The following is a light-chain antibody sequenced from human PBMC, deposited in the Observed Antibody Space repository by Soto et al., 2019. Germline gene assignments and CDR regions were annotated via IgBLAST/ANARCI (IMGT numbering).Light chain of an antibody. J-gene: IGLJ1*01. CDR2: QVT. CDR3: SSYAGSNFYV. V-gene: IGLV2-8*01. Sequence: QSALTQPPTASGSPGQSVTISCTGTNSDVGGYNFVSWYQQHPGKAPKLLLFQVTKRPSGVPDRFSGSKSGNTASLTVSGLQADDEADYYCSSYAGSNFYVFGTGTKVTVL. CDR1: NSDVGGYNF.